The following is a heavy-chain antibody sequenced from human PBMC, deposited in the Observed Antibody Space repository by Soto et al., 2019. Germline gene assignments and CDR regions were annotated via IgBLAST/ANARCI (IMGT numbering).Heavy chain of an antibody. CDR1: GFTFSNAW. CDR3: TTDLTTVTTGHDY. J-gene: IGHJ4*02. V-gene: IGHV3-15*01. Sequence: GGSLRLSCAASGFTFSNAWMSWVRQAPGKGLEWVGRIKSKTDGGTTDYAAPVKGRFTISRDDSKNTLYLQMNSLKTEDTAVYYCTTDLTTVTTGHDYWGQGTLVTVSS. D-gene: IGHD4-17*01. CDR2: IKSKTDGGTT.